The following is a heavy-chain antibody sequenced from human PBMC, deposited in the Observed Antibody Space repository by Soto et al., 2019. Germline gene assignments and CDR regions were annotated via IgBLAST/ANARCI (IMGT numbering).Heavy chain of an antibody. J-gene: IGHJ4*02. Sequence: PSETLSLTCTASGVSISSYYWSWIRQPPGKGLEWIGYIYYSGSTSYNPSLKSRVTISVDTSKNQFSLKLSSVTAADTAVYYCARLSGYGSGSYLHYWGQGTLFTVPS. CDR2: IYYSGST. CDR3: ARLSGYGSGSYLHY. V-gene: IGHV4-59*01. CDR1: GVSISSYY. D-gene: IGHD3-10*01.